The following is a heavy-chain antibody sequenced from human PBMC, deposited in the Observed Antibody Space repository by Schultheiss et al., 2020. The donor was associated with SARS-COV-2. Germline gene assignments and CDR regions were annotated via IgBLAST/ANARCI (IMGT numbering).Heavy chain of an antibody. CDR3: ARDREECSSTSCYFWFDP. D-gene: IGHD2-2*01. CDR1: GFTFSSYG. CDR2: ISSSSSTI. Sequence: GGSLRLSCAASGFTFSSYGMHWVRQAPGKGLEWVSSISSSSSTIYYADSVKGRFTISRDNAKNSLYLQMNSLRDEDTAVYYCARDREECSSTSCYFWFDPWGQGTLVTVSS. J-gene: IGHJ5*02. V-gene: IGHV3-48*02.